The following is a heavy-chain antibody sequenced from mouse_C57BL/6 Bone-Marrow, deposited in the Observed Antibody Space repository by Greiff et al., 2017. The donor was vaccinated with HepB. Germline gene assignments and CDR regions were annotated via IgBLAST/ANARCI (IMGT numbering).Heavy chain of an antibody. Sequence: VKLQQPGAELVRPGSSVKLSCKASGYTFTSYWMDWVKQRPGQGLEWIGNIYPSDSETHYNQKFKDKATLTVDKSSSTAYMQLSSLTSEDSAVYYCARAGTRGDYWGQGTTLTVSS. V-gene: IGHV1-61*01. CDR2: IYPSDSET. CDR1: GYTFTSYW. CDR3: ARAGTRGDY. D-gene: IGHD4-1*01. J-gene: IGHJ2*01.